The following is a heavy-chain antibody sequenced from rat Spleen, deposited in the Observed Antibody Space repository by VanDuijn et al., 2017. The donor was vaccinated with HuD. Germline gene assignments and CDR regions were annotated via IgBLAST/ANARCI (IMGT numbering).Heavy chain of an antibody. V-gene: IGHV5-17*01. CDR3: ITDYGGYGDLFDY. Sequence: EVQLVESGGGLVQPGRSLKFSCAASGFTFSDYAMAWVRQAPKKGLEWVATIIYDGSSTYYRDSVKGRFTISRDNAKTTLYLQMDSLRSEDTATYYCITDYGGYGDLFDYWGQGVMVTVSS. CDR1: GFTFSDYA. D-gene: IGHD1-11*01. J-gene: IGHJ2*01. CDR2: IIYDGSST.